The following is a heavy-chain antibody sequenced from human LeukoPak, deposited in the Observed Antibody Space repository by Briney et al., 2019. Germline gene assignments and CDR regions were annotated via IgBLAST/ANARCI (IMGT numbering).Heavy chain of an antibody. J-gene: IGHJ4*02. Sequence: GGSLRLSCAASGFTFSGSVMHWVRQASGKGLEWVGRIRSKANNYATAYVASVKGRFTISRDDSKNTAFLQMNSLKTEDTAVYYCAKEGAMVRVLDYWGQGTLVTVSS. CDR3: AKEGAMVRVLDY. CDR2: IRSKANNYAT. CDR1: GFTFSGSV. D-gene: IGHD3-10*01. V-gene: IGHV3-73*01.